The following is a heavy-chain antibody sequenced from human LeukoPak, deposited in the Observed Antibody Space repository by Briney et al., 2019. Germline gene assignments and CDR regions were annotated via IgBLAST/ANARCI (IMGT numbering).Heavy chain of an antibody. CDR2: ISGSGGST. CDR3: AKGGITMIVVVITVVYYFDY. CDR1: GFTFSSYA. J-gene: IGHJ4*02. V-gene: IGHV3-23*01. D-gene: IGHD3-22*01. Sequence: PGGSLRLSCAASGFTFSSYAMSWVRQAPGKGLEWVSAISGSGGSTYYAGSVKGRFTISRDNSKNTLYLQMNSLRAEDTAVYYCAKGGITMIVVVITVVYYFDYWGQGTLVTVSS.